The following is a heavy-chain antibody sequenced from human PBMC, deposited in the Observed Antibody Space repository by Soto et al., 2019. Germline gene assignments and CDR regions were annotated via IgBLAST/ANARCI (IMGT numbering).Heavy chain of an antibody. V-gene: IGHV5-51*01. CDR2: IYPGDSDT. D-gene: IGHD4-4*01. CDR3: ARQHTSNWPSPTYYYYYGMDV. Sequence: GESLKISCKGSGYSFTSYWIGWVRQMPGKGLEGMGVIYPGDSDTRYSPAFQGQVTISADKAIRTASLQWSSMKASHPAMYYCARQHTSNWPSPTYYYYYGMDVSGQGNTVTVSS. CDR1: GYSFTSYW. J-gene: IGHJ6*02.